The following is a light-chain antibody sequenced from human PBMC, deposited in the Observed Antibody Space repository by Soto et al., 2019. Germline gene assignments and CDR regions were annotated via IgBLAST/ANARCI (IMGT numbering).Light chain of an antibody. CDR2: SNN. V-gene: IGLV1-44*01. J-gene: IGLJ1*01. CDR1: SSNIGSNT. Sequence: QSALAQPPSASGTPGQRVTISCSGSSSNIGSNTVNWYQQLPGTAPKLLIYSNNQRPSGVPDRFSGSKSDTSATLGITGLQTRDEADYYCGTWDSSLSAYVFGTGTKV. CDR3: GTWDSSLSAYV.